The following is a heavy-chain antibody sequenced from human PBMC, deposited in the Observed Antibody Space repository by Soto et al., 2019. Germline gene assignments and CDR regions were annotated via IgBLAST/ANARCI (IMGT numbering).Heavy chain of an antibody. D-gene: IGHD7-27*01. J-gene: IGHJ4*02. V-gene: IGHV3-33*01. CDR2: IWNDGFKT. CDR1: GFTFSTYG. CDR3: ARGHPPSGPGLFDF. Sequence: QVQLVESGGGVVQPGRSLRLSCTASGFTFSTYGMHWVRQAPGKGLEWVAVIWNDGFKTNYADSVKGRFTISRDDFKNDRYLQMNSLRADDTAVYYCARGHPPSGPGLFDFWGQGTLVTVSS.